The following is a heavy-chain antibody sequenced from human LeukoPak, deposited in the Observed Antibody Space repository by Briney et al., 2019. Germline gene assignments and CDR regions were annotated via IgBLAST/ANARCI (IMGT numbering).Heavy chain of an antibody. CDR3: ARGEFDGGVYFDY. V-gene: IGHV4-39*07. Sequence: SETLSLTCTVSGGSISTSNYYWGWIRQPPGKGLEWIGNIFYSGSTYYSPPLKSRVTISVDKSKNQFSLKLSSVTAADTAVYYCARGEFDGGVYFDYWGQGTLVTVSS. CDR2: IFYSGST. D-gene: IGHD3-16*01. CDR1: GGSISTSNYY. J-gene: IGHJ4*02.